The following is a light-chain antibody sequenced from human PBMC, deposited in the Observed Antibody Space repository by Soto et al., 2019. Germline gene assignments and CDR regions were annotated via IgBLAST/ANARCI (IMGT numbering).Light chain of an antibody. CDR2: EVT. J-gene: IGLJ1*01. V-gene: IGLV2-18*02. Sequence: QSALTQPPSVSGSPGQSVTISCTGTSSDVGSYNRVSWYQQPPGTAPKLMISEVTNRPSGVPDRFSGSKSGNTASLTISGLQAEDEADYYCSSYTSSGSYVFGTGTKLTVL. CDR3: SSYTSSGSYV. CDR1: SSDVGSYNR.